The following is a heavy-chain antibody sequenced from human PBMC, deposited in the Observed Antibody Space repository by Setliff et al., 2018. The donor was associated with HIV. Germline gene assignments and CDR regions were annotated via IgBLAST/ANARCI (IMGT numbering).Heavy chain of an antibody. CDR3: ARTIPLAGSDMDL. CDR2: INPKNGGT. D-gene: IGHD6-19*01. Sequence: ASVKVSCKASGYSFTDYYIHWVRQAPGQGLEWMGRINPKNGGTNYVQRFRDRVTMTRDTSISTVYMELSSLRSDDTAVYYWARTIPLAGSDMDLWGKGTTVTVSS. CDR1: GYSFTDYY. J-gene: IGHJ6*03. V-gene: IGHV1-2*06.